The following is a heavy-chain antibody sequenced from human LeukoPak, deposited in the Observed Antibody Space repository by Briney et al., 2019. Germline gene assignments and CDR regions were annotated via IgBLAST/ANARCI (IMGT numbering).Heavy chain of an antibody. V-gene: IGHV4-59*01. D-gene: IGHD5-12*01. J-gene: IGHJ6*02. CDR3: ARARGYSGYGIYYYYGMDV. CDR2: IYYSGST. Sequence: SETLSLTCTVSGGSIGSYYWSWIRQPPGKGLEWIGYIYYSGSTNYNPSLKSRVTISVDTSKNQFSLKLSSVTAADTAVYYCARARGYSGYGIYYYYGMDVWGQGTTVTVSS. CDR1: GGSIGSYY.